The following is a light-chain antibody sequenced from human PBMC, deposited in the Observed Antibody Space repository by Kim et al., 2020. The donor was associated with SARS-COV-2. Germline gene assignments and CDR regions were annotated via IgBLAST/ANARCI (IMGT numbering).Light chain of an antibody. CDR3: QQYDTSWT. J-gene: IGKJ1*01. V-gene: IGKV1-5*01. Sequence: SSSVGDRVTITCRASQSIGTWLAWYQQKPGKAPKFLIYDASTVESGVPSTFSCSGSGTEFTLTISSLRPDDFATYYCQQYDTSWTFGQGTKVDIK. CDR2: DAS. CDR1: QSIGTW.